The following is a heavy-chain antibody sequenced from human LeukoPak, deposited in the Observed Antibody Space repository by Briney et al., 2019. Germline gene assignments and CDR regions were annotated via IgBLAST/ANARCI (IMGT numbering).Heavy chain of an antibody. CDR2: INEHGGER. J-gene: IGHJ5*02. V-gene: IGHV3-7*01. Sequence: GGSLKLSCAASGFTFSNHSMNWVRQAPGKGLEWVANINEHGGERYYVDSVKGRFTISRDNAKSSLYLQMNSLRADDTAVYYCARDTDCACDHWGQGTLVTVSS. CDR3: ARDTDCACDH. D-gene: IGHD2-21*01. CDR1: GFTFSNHS.